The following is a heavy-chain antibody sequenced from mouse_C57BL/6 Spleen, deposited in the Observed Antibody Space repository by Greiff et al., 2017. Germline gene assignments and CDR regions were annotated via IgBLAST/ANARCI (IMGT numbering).Heavy chain of an antibody. V-gene: IGHV1-15*01. D-gene: IGHD2-5*01. CDR2: IDPETGGT. CDR3: TPIVTFDY. CDR1: GYTFTDYE. Sequence: VKLVESGAELVRPGASVTLSCKASGYTFTDYEMHWVKQTPVHGLEWIGAIDPETGGTAYNQKFKGKAILTADKSSSTAYMELRSLTSEDSAVYYCTPIVTFDYWGQGTTLTVSS. J-gene: IGHJ2*01.